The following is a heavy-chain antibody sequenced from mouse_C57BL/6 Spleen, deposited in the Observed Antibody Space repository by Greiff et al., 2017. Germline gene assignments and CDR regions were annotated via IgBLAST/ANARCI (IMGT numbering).Heavy chain of an antibody. CDR1: GFSFNTYA. CDR2: IRSKSNNYAT. D-gene: IGHD1-1*01. V-gene: IGHV10-1*01. CDR3: VYGSRHFEV. Sequence: EVQGVESGGGLVQPKGSLKLSCAASGFSFNTYAMNWVRQAPGKGLEWVARIRSKSNNYATYYAASVKDRFTISRDDSESMLYLQMNNVKTEDTAMYYCVYGSRHFEVWGTGTTVTVSS. J-gene: IGHJ1*03.